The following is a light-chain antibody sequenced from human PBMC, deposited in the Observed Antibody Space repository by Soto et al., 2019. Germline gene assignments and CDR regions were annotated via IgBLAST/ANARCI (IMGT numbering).Light chain of an antibody. CDR3: QQDGSSHLT. V-gene: IGKV3-20*01. CDR2: GAS. J-gene: IGKJ4*01. CDR1: QIVSSTY. Sequence: EIVLTQSPGTLSLSPGERATLSCRASQIVSSTYLAWYQQKPGQAPRLLIFGASSRATGIPDRFSGSGSGTDVTLTISRLEPEDFAIYYCQQDGSSHLTFGGGTKVEI.